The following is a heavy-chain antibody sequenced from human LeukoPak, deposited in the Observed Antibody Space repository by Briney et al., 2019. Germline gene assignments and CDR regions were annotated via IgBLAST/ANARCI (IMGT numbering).Heavy chain of an antibody. D-gene: IGHD3-10*01. CDR1: GGSISSSSY. J-gene: IGHJ4*02. V-gene: IGHV4-39*07. CDR3: ARVIWFGELSFDY. Sequence: PSETLSLTCTVSGGSISSSSYWGWIRQPPGKGLEWIGSIYYSGNTYYNPSLKSRVTISVDTSKNRFSLKLISVTAADTAVYYCARVIWFGELSFDYWGQGTLVTVSS. CDR2: IYYSGNT.